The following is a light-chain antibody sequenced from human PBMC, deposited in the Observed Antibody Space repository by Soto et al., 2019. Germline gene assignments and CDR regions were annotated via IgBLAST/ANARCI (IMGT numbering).Light chain of an antibody. Sequence: QAVLTQPPSVSAAPGQKITISCSGSSSNIGNNYVSWYQQLPGTAPKLLIYDNNKRPSGVPDRFSGSKSGTSASLAISGLRSEDEADYYCATWDDSLSGRWVFGGGTKLTVL. CDR1: SSNIGNNY. CDR2: DNN. CDR3: ATWDDSLSGRWV. J-gene: IGLJ3*02. V-gene: IGLV1-51*01.